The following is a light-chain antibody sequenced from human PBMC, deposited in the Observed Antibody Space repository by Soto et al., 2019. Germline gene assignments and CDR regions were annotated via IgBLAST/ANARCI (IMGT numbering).Light chain of an antibody. V-gene: IGKV1-5*03. J-gene: IGKJ1*01. CDR2: KAS. Sequence: IQMTQSPSTLSASAGTRVTLTCRASLNIEKYLAWYQQKPGKAPKLLIYKASTLESGVPSRFSGSGSGTEFALTISSLQPDDFATYFCQQFYRFPWTFGQGTKVDIK. CDR1: LNIEKY. CDR3: QQFYRFPWT.